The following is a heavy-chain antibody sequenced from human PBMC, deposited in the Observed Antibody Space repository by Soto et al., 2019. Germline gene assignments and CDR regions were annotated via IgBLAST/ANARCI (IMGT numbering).Heavy chain of an antibody. CDR1: GYSISSGYY. CDR3: ARVRDGAWFDP. D-gene: IGHD3-10*01. CDR2: IYHSGST. J-gene: IGHJ5*02. Sequence: PSETLSLTCAVSGYSISSGYYWGWIRQPPGKGLEWIGSIYHSGSTYYNPSLKSRVTISVDTSKNQFSLKLSSVTAADTAVYYCARVRDGAWFDPWGQGXLVTVYS. V-gene: IGHV4-38-2*01.